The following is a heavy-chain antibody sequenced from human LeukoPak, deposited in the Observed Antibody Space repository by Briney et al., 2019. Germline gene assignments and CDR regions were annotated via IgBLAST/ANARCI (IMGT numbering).Heavy chain of an antibody. V-gene: IGHV3-33*01. CDR2: IWYDGSNK. CDR1: GFTFSSYG. Sequence: GGSLRLSCAASGFTFSSYGMHRVRQAPGKGLEWVAVIWYDGSNKYYADSVKGRFTISRDNSKNTLYLQMNSLRAEDTAVYYCARDPRFFSYYDILTGYSGPDYWGQGTLVTVSS. CDR3: ARDPRFFSYYDILTGYSGPDY. D-gene: IGHD3-9*01. J-gene: IGHJ4*02.